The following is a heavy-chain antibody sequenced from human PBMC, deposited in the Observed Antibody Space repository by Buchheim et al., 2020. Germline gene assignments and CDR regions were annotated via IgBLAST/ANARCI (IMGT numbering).Heavy chain of an antibody. D-gene: IGHD3-22*01. CDR1: GGTFSSYA. Sequence: QVQLVQSGAEVKKPGSSVKVSCKASGGTFSSYAISWVRQAPGQGLEWMGRIIPILGIANYAQKFQGRVTITADKSTSTAYMELSSLRSEDTAVYYCAHLGGAYYYDSSGYTTRNWFDPWGQGTL. CDR2: IIPILGIA. J-gene: IGHJ5*02. V-gene: IGHV1-69*04. CDR3: AHLGGAYYYDSSGYTTRNWFDP.